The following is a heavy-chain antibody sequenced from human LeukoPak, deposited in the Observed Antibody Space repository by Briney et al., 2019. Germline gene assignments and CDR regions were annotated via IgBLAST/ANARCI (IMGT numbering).Heavy chain of an antibody. V-gene: IGHV3-21*01. CDR2: XXXXXIYI. CDR3: ARNSALYSYGFYYYYGMDV. D-gene: IGHD5-18*01. Sequence: AXGFTFSSYSMNWVSQAPGKGMEWXXXXXXXXIYIYYADSVKGLFTISRDNAKNSLYLQTNSLRAEDTAVYYCARNSALYSYGFYYYYGMDVWGQGTTVTVSS. J-gene: IGHJ6*02. CDR1: GFTFSSYS.